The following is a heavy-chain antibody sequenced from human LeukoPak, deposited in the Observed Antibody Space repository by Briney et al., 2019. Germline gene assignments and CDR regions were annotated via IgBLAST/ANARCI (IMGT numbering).Heavy chain of an antibody. CDR2: IKESGSEK. CDR1: GFTFSSFW. D-gene: IGHD1-26*01. J-gene: IGHJ4*02. V-gene: IGHV3-7*01. CDR3: ARGGSSRFGY. Sequence: GGSLRLSCAASGFTFSSFWMSWVRQAPGKGLEWVANIKESGSEKNYLESVKGRFTISRDNAKNSLFLEMNSLGGEDTAMYYCARGGSSRFGYWGQGTLVTVSS.